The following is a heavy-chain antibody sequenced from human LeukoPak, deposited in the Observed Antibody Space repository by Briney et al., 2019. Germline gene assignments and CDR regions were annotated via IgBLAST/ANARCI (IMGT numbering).Heavy chain of an antibody. V-gene: IGHV1-8*01. J-gene: IGHJ6*02. D-gene: IGHD3-10*01. Sequence: ASVKVSCKASGHTFTSYDINWVRQAPGQGLEWMGWMSPISGNTGYAQNFQGRVTMTRDTSISTAYMELSSLRSDDTAVYYCATLDYYGSGRLYSRNYSMDVWGQGTTVTVSS. CDR2: MSPISGNT. CDR1: GHTFTSYD. CDR3: ATLDYYGSGRLYSRNYSMDV.